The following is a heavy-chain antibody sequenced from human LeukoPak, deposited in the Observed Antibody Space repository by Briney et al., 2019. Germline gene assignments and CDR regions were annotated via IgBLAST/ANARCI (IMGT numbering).Heavy chain of an antibody. J-gene: IGHJ4*02. CDR3: AKPSAARHY. CDR1: GFNFIYYN. CDR2: ISGSGGST. D-gene: IGHD6-25*01. Sequence: GGSLRLSCAASGFNFIYYNMNWVRQAPGKGLEWVSAISGSGGSTYYADSVKGRFTISRDNSKNTLYLQMNSLRAEDTAVYYCAKPSAARHYWGQGTLVTVSS. V-gene: IGHV3-23*01.